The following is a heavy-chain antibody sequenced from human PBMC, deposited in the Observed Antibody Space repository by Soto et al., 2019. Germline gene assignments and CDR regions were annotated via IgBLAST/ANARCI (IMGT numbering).Heavy chain of an antibody. Sequence: SETLSLTCPVSGGSISSGGYYWSWIRQHPGKGLEWIGYIYYSGSTYYNPSLKSRVTISVDTSKNQFSLKLSSVAAADTAVYYCARDSYYYDSSHAFDIWGQGTMVTVSS. CDR2: IYYSGST. J-gene: IGHJ3*02. CDR3: ARDSYYYDSSHAFDI. D-gene: IGHD3-22*01. CDR1: GGSISSGGYY. V-gene: IGHV4-31*03.